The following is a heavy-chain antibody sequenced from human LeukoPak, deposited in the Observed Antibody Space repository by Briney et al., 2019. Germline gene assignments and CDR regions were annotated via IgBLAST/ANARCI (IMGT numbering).Heavy chain of an antibody. CDR1: GFTFSDHY. Sequence: PGGSLRLSCAASGFTFSDHYMDWVRQAPGKGLEWVGRTRNKANSYTTEYAASVKGRFTISRDDSKNSLYLQMNSLKTEDTAVYYCARGRNSGSSSYTHHDAFDIWGQGTMVTVSS. CDR3: ARGRNSGSSSYTHHDAFDI. V-gene: IGHV3-72*01. D-gene: IGHD1-26*01. CDR2: TRNKANSYTT. J-gene: IGHJ3*02.